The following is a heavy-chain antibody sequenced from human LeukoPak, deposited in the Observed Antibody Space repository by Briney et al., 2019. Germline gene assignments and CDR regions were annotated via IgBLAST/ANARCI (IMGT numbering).Heavy chain of an antibody. D-gene: IGHD1-26*01. Sequence: GGSLRLSCAASGFTFNNYAMSWVRQAPGKGLEWVSSITDSGGSTYYADSVKGRFTISRDTSKNTLYLQMNSLRAEDTAVYYCAKYHSGSPWYFDYWGQGTLVTVSS. V-gene: IGHV3-23*01. CDR3: AKYHSGSPWYFDY. J-gene: IGHJ4*02. CDR2: ITDSGGST. CDR1: GFTFNNYA.